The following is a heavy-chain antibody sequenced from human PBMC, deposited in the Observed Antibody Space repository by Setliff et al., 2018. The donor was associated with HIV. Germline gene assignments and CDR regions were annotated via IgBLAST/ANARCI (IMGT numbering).Heavy chain of an antibody. CDR1: GGSINRGTYY. CDR3: AGQDIGAVPALGAFDI. D-gene: IGHD2-2*01. Sequence: PSETLSLTCSVSGGSINRGTYYWTWIRQSAGKGLEWIGHIYITGDTDYNPSLKSRVTISVDTSKNQFSLTLTSVTAADTAVYYCAGQDIGAVPALGAFDIWGQGTMVTVSS. V-gene: IGHV4-61*09. J-gene: IGHJ3*02. CDR2: IYITGDT.